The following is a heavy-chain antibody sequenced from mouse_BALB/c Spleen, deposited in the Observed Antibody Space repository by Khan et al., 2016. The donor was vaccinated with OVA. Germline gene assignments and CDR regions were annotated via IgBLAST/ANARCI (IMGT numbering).Heavy chain of an antibody. J-gene: IGHJ4*01. CDR1: GYTFTSHT. CDR3: ARRTTEYAMDY. CDR2: INPRSGYT. D-gene: IGHD2-14*01. Sequence: VQLQESGAELARPGASVKMSCKASGYTFTSHTLHWVKQRPGQGLEWIGYINPRSGYTNYNQKFNDKATLTADKSSSPAYMQLSSLTSEDSAVYYCARRTTEYAMDYWGQGTSVTVSS. V-gene: IGHV1-4*01.